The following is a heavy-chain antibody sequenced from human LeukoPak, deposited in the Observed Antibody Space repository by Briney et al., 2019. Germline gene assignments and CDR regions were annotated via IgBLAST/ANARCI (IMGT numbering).Heavy chain of an antibody. D-gene: IGHD3-16*02. Sequence: PSETLSLTCAVSGYSISSGYYWGWIRQPPGKGLEWIGSIYHSGSTYYSPSLKSRVTISVDTSKNQFSLKLSSVTAADTAVYYCARAFLVTFGGVIVPDYWGQGTLVTVSS. CDR1: GYSISSGYY. J-gene: IGHJ4*02. CDR3: ARAFLVTFGGVIVPDY. CDR2: IYHSGST. V-gene: IGHV4-38-2*01.